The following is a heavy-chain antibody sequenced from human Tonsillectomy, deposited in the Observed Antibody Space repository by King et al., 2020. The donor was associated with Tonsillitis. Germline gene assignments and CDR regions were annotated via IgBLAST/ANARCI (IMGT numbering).Heavy chain of an antibody. CDR2: IKSKTDGGTT. V-gene: IGHV3-15*01. J-gene: IGHJ3*02. D-gene: IGHD3-10*01. Sequence: VQLVESGGGLVKPGGSLRLSCAASGFTFSNAWMSWVRQAPGKGLEWVGRIKSKTDGGTTDYPAPVKGRFTISREDSKNTLYLQMNSLKTEDTAVYYCTTEIDGELLGDAFDIWGQGTMVTVSS. CDR3: TTEIDGELLGDAFDI. CDR1: GFTFSNAW.